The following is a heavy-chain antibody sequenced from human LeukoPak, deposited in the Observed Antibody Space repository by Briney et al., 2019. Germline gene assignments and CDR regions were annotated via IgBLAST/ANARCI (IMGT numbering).Heavy chain of an antibody. CDR3: AKDRKGSGWYFDY. Sequence: GGSLTLSCAASGFTFSSYAMSWVRQPPGKGLEWVSSISGSGGSNYYADSVKGRFTISGDNSKSTLYLQMNSRRAEDTAVYYCAKDRKGSGWYFDYWGQGTLGTVSS. J-gene: IGHJ4*02. V-gene: IGHV3-23*01. CDR1: GFTFSSYA. D-gene: IGHD6-19*01. CDR2: ISGSGGSN.